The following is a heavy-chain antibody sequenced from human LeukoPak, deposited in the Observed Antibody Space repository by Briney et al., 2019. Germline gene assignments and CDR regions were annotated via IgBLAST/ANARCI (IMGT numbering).Heavy chain of an antibody. CDR1: GGSFSGYY. Sequence: SETLSLTCAVYGGSFSGYYWSRIRQPPGKGLEWIGEINHSGSTNYNPSLKSRVTISADTSKSHFSLNLTSVTAADTAIYYCAGARQWPSFDFWGQGTLVTVSS. V-gene: IGHV4-34*01. CDR2: INHSGST. D-gene: IGHD6-19*01. CDR3: AGARQWPSFDF. J-gene: IGHJ4*02.